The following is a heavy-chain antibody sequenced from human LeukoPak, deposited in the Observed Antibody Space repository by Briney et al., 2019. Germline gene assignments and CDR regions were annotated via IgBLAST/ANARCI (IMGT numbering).Heavy chain of an antibody. CDR2: ISGSGGST. CDR3: AKDTLTYYDILTGYKTKRKHPSEDY. CDR1: GFTFSSYA. Sequence: GGSLRLSCAASGFTFSSYAMSWVRQAPGKAREWVSAISGSGGSTYYADSVKGRFTISRDNSKNTLYLQMNSLRAEDTAVYYCAKDTLTYYDILTGYKTKRKHPSEDYWGQGTLVTVSS. D-gene: IGHD3-9*01. J-gene: IGHJ4*02. V-gene: IGHV3-23*01.